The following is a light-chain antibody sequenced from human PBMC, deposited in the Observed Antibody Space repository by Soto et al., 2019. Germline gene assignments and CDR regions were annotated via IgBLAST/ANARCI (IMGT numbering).Light chain of an antibody. CDR2: DAS. CDR3: QQYGNSPYT. Sequence: EIVLMQSPSTLSLSPGERATLSCRASQSVSSTFLSWYQQKSGQAPRLLIFDASSRATGILDRFSGSGSGADFTLTISRLEPEDFAVYFCQQYGNSPYTFGQGTKLEI. CDR1: QSVSSTF. V-gene: IGKV3-20*01. J-gene: IGKJ2*01.